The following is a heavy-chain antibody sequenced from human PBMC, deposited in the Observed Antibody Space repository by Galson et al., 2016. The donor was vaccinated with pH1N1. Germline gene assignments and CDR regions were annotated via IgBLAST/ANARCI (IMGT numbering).Heavy chain of an antibody. CDR2: ISHDGTVA. Sequence: SRRLSCAASGFTFSSYGMQWVRQAPGKGLEWVAVISHDGTVAYYADSVKGRFTISRDSSKNTLSLQMNSLRAEDTAVYYCAKEMTVKTPENFDYWGQGTLVTV. CDR3: AKEMTVKTPENFDY. D-gene: IGHD3-22*01. J-gene: IGHJ4*01. V-gene: IGHV3-30*18. CDR1: GFTFSSYG.